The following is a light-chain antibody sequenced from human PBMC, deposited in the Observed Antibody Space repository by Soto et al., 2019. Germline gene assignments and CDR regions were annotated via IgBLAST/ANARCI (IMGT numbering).Light chain of an antibody. CDR2: EVS. J-gene: IGLJ3*02. Sequence: QSALAQPPSVSGSPGQSVTISCTGTSTDFVSYNRVSWYQQPPGTAPKLMIYEVSKRPSGVPDRFSGSKSGTSASLAISGLPSEDEADYYCAAWDDSLSGWVFGGGTQLTVL. CDR1: STDFVSYNR. V-gene: IGLV2-18*01. CDR3: AAWDDSLSGWV.